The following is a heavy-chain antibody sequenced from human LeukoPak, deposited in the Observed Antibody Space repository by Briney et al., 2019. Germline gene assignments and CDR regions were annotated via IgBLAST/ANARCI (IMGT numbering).Heavy chain of an antibody. J-gene: IGHJ6*03. V-gene: IGHV1-8*03. CDR3: ARAPKLGYCSSTSCFYYHYYMDV. D-gene: IGHD2-2*01. CDR1: GYTFTSYD. Sequence: ASVKVSCKASGYTFTSYDINWVRQATGQGLEWMGWMNPNSGNTGYAQKFQGRVTITRNTSISTAYMELSSLRSEDTAVYYCARAPKLGYCSSTSCFYYHYYMDVWGKGTTVTVSS. CDR2: MNPNSGNT.